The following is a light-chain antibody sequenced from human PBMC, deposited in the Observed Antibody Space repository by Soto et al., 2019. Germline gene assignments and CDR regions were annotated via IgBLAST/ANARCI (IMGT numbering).Light chain of an antibody. V-gene: IGKV1-6*01. CDR2: AAS. CDR1: QGIRND. CDR3: LQDYTYPRS. J-gene: IGKJ3*01. Sequence: AIQMTQSPSSLSASVGDRVTITCRASQGIRNDLGWYQQKPGKAPKLLIYAASSLQSGVPSRFSGRESCTDCPLTSSRLPPHDLATYYCLQDYTYPRSFGTWTKVDI.